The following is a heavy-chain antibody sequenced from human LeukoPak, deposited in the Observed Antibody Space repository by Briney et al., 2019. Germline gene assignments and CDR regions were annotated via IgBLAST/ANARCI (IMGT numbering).Heavy chain of an antibody. Sequence: PGGSLRLFCEVSGLSFSDYYIDWVRQAPGRGLEWVGRTRNKAKGHNTEYAASLEGRFTISRDVSKNSVYLQMNSLKIEDTAVYYCTRVGYYDRNGDSIDALDIWGQGTWVTVSS. CDR2: TRNKAKGHNT. CDR1: GLSFSDYY. J-gene: IGHJ3*02. V-gene: IGHV3-72*01. D-gene: IGHD3-22*01. CDR3: TRVGYYDRNGDSIDALDI.